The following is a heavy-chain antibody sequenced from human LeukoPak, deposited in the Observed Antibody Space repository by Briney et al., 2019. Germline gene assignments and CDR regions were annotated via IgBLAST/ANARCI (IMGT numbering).Heavy chain of an antibody. J-gene: IGHJ3*02. V-gene: IGHV3-23*01. CDR1: GFIFSNYV. D-gene: IGHD3-10*02. CDR3: AKRGGGTMFAFDI. CDR2: ISDIGIGT. Sequence: GGSLRLSCAASGFIFSNYVMGWVRQAPGKGLELVSSISDIGIGTYYADSVEGRFTIFRDNSKNILYLQMNSLRAEDTAIYYCAKRGGGTMFAFDIWGQGTMVTVSS.